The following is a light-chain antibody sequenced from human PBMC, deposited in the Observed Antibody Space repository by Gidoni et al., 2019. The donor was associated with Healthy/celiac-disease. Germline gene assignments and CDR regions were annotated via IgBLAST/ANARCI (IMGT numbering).Light chain of an antibody. V-gene: IGKV1-5*03. Sequence: DIQMTQSPSTLSASVGDRLTITCRASQSISSWLAWYQQKPEKDPKLLIYKASSLESGVPSRFSGSGSGTEFTLTISSLQPDDFATYYCQQYNSYPWTFXQXTKVEIK. J-gene: IGKJ1*01. CDR2: KAS. CDR3: QQYNSYPWT. CDR1: QSISSW.